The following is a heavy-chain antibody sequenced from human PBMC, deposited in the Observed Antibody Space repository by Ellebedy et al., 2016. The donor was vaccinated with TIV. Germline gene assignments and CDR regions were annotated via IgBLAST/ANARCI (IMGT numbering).Heavy chain of an antibody. CDR2: IGTAGDT. J-gene: IGHJ4*02. CDR3: ARATAGFDY. CDR1: GFTFSSYD. Sequence: GEFLKISCAASGFTFSSYDMHWVRQATGKGLEWVSAIGTAGDTYYPGSVKGRLTISRENAKNSFYLQMNSLRAEDTAVYYCARATAGFDYWGQGTLVTVSS. D-gene: IGHD1-1*01. V-gene: IGHV3-13*01.